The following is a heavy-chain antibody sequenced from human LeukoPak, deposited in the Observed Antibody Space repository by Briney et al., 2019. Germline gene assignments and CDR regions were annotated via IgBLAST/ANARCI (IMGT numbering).Heavy chain of an antibody. CDR3: AKDSYSKGDF. J-gene: IGHJ4*02. Sequence: GGSLRLSCAASGFIFSSYAMNWVRQAPGKGLEWVANIKNDGAVKNYVDSVKGRFTISRDNAKNSLYLQMNSLRAEDTAVYYCAKDSYSKGDFWGQGVLVTVSS. D-gene: IGHD6-13*01. V-gene: IGHV3-7*01. CDR1: GFIFSSYA. CDR2: IKNDGAVK.